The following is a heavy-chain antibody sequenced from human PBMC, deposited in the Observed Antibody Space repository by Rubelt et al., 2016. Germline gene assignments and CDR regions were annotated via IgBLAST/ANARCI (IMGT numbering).Heavy chain of an antibody. CDR3: ARDRLLDDSSGGDAFDI. Sequence: QVQLVQSGAEVKKPGASVKVSCKASGYTFTSYYMHWVRQAPGQGLEWMGIINPSGGSTSYAQKCQGRVTMTRDTSTSTVYMGLSSLRSEDTAVYYCARDRLLDDSSGGDAFDIWGQGTMVTVSS. V-gene: IGHV1-46*01. J-gene: IGHJ3*02. CDR2: INPSGGST. CDR1: GYTFTSYY. D-gene: IGHD3-22*01.